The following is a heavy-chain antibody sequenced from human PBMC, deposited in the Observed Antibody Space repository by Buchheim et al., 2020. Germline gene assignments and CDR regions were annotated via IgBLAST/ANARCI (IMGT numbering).Heavy chain of an antibody. CDR2: ISTDGSRT. CDR3: ARLDNL. Sequence: EMQLVVSGGALVEPGGSLRLSCTASGCILSNYWMHWVCQVPGKGLEWVSFISTDGSRTTYADSVKGRFTMSRDNAKNTLYLQMNNLRVDDTASYYCARLDNLWGQGTL. CDR1: GCILSNYW. V-gene: IGHV3-74*01. D-gene: IGHD5-24*01. J-gene: IGHJ4*02.